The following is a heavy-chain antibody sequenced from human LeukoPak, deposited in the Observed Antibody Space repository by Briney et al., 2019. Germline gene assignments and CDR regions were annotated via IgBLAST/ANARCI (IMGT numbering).Heavy chain of an antibody. Sequence: GSLRLSCVVSGFRFSNYWMTWVRQAPGKGLEWIGSIYDSGSTYYNPSLKSRVTISVDTSKNQFSLKLNSVTAADTAVYYCARHYGPWGQGTLVTVSS. J-gene: IGHJ5*02. CDR2: IYDSGST. V-gene: IGHV4-39*01. CDR1: GFRFSNYW. D-gene: IGHD3-10*01. CDR3: ARHYGP.